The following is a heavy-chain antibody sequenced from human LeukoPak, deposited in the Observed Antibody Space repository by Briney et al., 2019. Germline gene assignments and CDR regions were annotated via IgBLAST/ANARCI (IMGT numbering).Heavy chain of an antibody. J-gene: IGHJ3*02. D-gene: IGHD3-22*01. CDR3: ASYYDSSGYYYDAFDI. CDR1: GYTFTSYG. CDR2: INPNSGGT. V-gene: IGHV1-2*02. Sequence: ASVKVSRKASGYTFTSYGISWVRQAPGQGLEWMGWINPNSGGTNYAQKFQGRVTMTRDTSISTAYMGLSRLRSDDTAVYYCASYYDSSGYYYDAFDIWGQGTMVTVSS.